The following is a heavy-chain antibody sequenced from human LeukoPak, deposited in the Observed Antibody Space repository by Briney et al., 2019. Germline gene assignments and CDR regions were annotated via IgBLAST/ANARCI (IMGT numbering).Heavy chain of an antibody. CDR3: ARSLRRTRLDAFDI. Sequence: GESLKISCQVSGYTLSTYWIGWVRQMPGKGLEWMGVIYLGDSDTTYSPSFQGQVTISADKSTNTAYVQWRRLKASDTAIYYCARSLRRTRLDAFDIWGQGTLVTVSS. CDR1: GYTLSTYW. J-gene: IGHJ3*02. V-gene: IGHV5-51*01. D-gene: IGHD6-19*01. CDR2: IYLGDSDT.